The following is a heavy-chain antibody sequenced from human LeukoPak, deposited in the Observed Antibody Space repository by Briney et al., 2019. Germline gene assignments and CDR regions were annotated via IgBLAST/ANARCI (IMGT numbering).Heavy chain of an antibody. Sequence: PGRSLRLSCAASGFTFSSYGMHWVRQAPGKGLEWVAVIWYDGSNKYYADSVKGRFTISRDNSKNTLYLQMNSLRAEDTAVYYCARDYCSSTSCYKNFDYWGQGTLVTVSS. D-gene: IGHD2-2*02. CDR2: IWYDGSNK. CDR1: GFTFSSYG. CDR3: ARDYCSSTSCYKNFDY. J-gene: IGHJ4*02. V-gene: IGHV3-33*01.